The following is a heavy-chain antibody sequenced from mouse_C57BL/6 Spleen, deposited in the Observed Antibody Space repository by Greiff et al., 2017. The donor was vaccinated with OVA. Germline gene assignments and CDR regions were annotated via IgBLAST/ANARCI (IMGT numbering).Heavy chain of an antibody. Sequence: VQLQQPGAELVMPGASVKLSCKASGYTFTSYWMHWVKQRPGQGLEWIGEIDPSDSYTNYNQKFKGKSTLTVDKSSSTAYMQLSSLTSEDSAVYYCARTNGYYGAYWGQGTTLTVSS. D-gene: IGHD2-3*01. J-gene: IGHJ2*01. CDR2: IDPSDSYT. V-gene: IGHV1-69*01. CDR1: GYTFTSYW. CDR3: ARTNGYYGAY.